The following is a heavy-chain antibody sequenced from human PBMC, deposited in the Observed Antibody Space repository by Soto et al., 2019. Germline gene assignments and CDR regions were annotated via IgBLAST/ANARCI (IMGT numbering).Heavy chain of an antibody. D-gene: IGHD5-18*01. CDR2: ISAYNGTT. J-gene: IGHJ4*02. Sequence: QVQLVQSGAEVRKPGASVKVSCKASGYTFTSYGITWVRQAPGQGLEWRGWISAYNGTTNYAQKVQGRVPMTTGPPTSTAYMELRSLRSDDTAVFYCARGHYVDTAMVTADYWGQGTLVTVSS. CDR1: GYTFTSYG. CDR3: ARGHYVDTAMVTADY. V-gene: IGHV1-18*01.